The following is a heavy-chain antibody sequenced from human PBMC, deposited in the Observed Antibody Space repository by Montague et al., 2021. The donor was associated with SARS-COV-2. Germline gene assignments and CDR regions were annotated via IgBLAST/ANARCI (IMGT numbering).Heavy chain of an antibody. Sequence: SETLSLTCTVSGYSVTHAYYWGWIRQPPGKGLEWIGNIWHGGSTYYNPSLKSRVTISVDTSNNQFSLKLTSVTAADTAVYYCARTSQYCTPTNCYLPNAMDFWGQGTTVTVSS. CDR1: GYSVTHAYY. D-gene: IGHD2-8*01. J-gene: IGHJ6*02. CDR2: IWHGGST. CDR3: ARTSQYCTPTNCYLPNAMDF. V-gene: IGHV4-38-2*02.